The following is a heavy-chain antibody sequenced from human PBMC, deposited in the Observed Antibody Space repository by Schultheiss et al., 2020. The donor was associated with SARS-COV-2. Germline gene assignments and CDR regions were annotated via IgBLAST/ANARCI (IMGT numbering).Heavy chain of an antibody. J-gene: IGHJ6*02. CDR1: GFTFSSYA. CDR3: ARVGRQLVPAAIPPGYYYYGMDV. D-gene: IGHD2-2*01. CDR2: ISGSGGST. Sequence: GGSLRLSCAASGFTFSSYAMSWVRQAPGKGLEWVSAISGSGGSTYYADSVKGRFTISRDNSKNTLYLQMNSLRAEDTAVYYCARVGRQLVPAAIPPGYYYYGMDVWGQGTTVTVSS. V-gene: IGHV3-23*01.